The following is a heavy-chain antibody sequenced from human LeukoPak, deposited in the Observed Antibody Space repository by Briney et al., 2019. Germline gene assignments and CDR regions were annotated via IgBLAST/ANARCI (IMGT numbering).Heavy chain of an antibody. V-gene: IGHV3-23*01. J-gene: IGHJ3*02. Sequence: GGSLRLSCAASGFTFSSYAMSWVRQAPGKGLEWVSAISGSGGSTYYADSVKGRFTISRDNSKNTLSLQMDSLRAEDTAVYYCARPLISGSYYGAFDIWGQGTMVTVSS. CDR1: GFTFSSYA. CDR2: ISGSGGST. CDR3: ARPLISGSYYGAFDI. D-gene: IGHD1-26*01.